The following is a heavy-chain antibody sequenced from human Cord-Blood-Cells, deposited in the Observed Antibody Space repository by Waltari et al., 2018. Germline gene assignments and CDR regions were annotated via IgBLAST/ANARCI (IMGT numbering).Heavy chain of an antibody. J-gene: IGHJ6*02. CDR1: GGSFSGYY. CDR2: INHSGST. CDR3: ARGYCSSTSCYYYYYYGMDV. D-gene: IGHD2-2*01. Sequence: QVQLQQWGAGLLKPSETLYLTCAVYGGSFSGYYWSWIRQPPGKGLEWIGEINHSGSTNYNPSLKIRVTISVDTSKNQFSLKLSSVSAADTAVYYCARGYCSSTSCYYYYYYGMDVWGQGTTVTVSS. V-gene: IGHV4-34*01.